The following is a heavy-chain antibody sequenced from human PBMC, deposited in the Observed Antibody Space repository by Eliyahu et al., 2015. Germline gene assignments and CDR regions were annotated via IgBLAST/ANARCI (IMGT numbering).Heavy chain of an antibody. Sequence: QVQLVQSGAEVKKPGASVKVSCKASGYTFTXYYMHWVRQAPGXGLXWMGIINPSGGSTSYAQKFQGRVTMTRDTSTSTVYMELSSLRSEDTAVYYCARGFGQYCTNGVCRSLDYWGQGTLVTVSS. CDR1: GYTFTXYY. CDR3: ARGFGQYCTNGVCRSLDY. D-gene: IGHD2-8*01. CDR2: INPSGGST. J-gene: IGHJ4*02. V-gene: IGHV1-46*01.